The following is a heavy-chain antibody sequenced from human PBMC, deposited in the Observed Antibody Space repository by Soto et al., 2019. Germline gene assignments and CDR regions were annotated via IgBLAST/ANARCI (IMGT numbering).Heavy chain of an antibody. D-gene: IGHD1-1*01. Sequence: GGSLRLSCAASGFTFSSYSMNWVRQAPGKGLEWVSVIFYDGCNLYYADSVKGRFTISRDNSKYTLYLQMNSLRAEDSAVYYCAKDLKKLEPSPDWFDPWGQGTLVTVSS. CDR2: IFYDGCNL. V-gene: IGHV3-30*18. J-gene: IGHJ5*02. CDR3: AKDLKKLEPSPDWFDP. CDR1: GFTFSSYS.